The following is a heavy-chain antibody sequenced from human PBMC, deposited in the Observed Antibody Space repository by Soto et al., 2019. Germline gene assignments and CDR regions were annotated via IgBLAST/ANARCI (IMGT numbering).Heavy chain of an antibody. J-gene: IGHJ4*02. Sequence: GGSLRLSCAASGFTFGNYWMHWVRQAPGMGLEWVSRMNSDGSTTNYADSVKGRFTVSRDNARNTLHLQMNSPRAEDTAVYYCATAEVDYWGPGTLVTVSS. V-gene: IGHV3-74*01. CDR3: ATAEVDY. CDR2: MNSDGSTT. CDR1: GFTFGNYW.